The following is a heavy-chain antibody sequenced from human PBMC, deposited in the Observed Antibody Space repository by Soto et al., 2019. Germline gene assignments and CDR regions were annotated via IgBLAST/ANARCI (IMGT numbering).Heavy chain of an antibody. D-gene: IGHD2-15*01. CDR3: ARVGFCSTGSCYDY. V-gene: IGHV3-11*01. CDR1: GFTFSDYY. CDR2: ISNSGNTI. Sequence: QVQLVESGGGLVKPGGSLRLSCAASGFTFSDYYMSWIRQAPGKGLEWVSYISNSGNTIYYADSVKGRFTISRDNAKNSRSLQMNSLRADDTAVYYCARVGFCSTGSCYDYWGQGTLVTVSS. J-gene: IGHJ4*02.